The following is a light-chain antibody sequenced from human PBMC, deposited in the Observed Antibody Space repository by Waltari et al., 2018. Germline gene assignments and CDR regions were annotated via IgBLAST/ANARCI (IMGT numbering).Light chain of an antibody. CDR1: QSVTSIS. J-gene: IGKJ4*01. Sequence: EIVLTQSPGTLSLSPGERATLSCRASQSVTSISLTWYQKKVGQAPRLLIYGTSSSATGIPDRFSGSGSGTEFTLTISRLEPEDFAVYYCQQYDGEVVTFGGGTKVEI. V-gene: IGKV3-20*01. CDR2: GTS. CDR3: QQYDGEVVT.